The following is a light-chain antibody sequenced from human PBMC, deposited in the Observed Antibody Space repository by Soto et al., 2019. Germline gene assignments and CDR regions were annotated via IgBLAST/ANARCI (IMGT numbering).Light chain of an antibody. J-gene: IGKJ1*01. CDR3: QQFGGSSWT. V-gene: IGKV3-20*01. CDR2: GAS. CDR1: QSVSSIY. Sequence: EIVLTQSPGTLSLSPGERATLSCRASQSVSSIYLAWYQQKPGQAPRLLIYGASSRAAGIPDRFSGSGSGTDFTLTISRLEPEDFAVYYCQQFGGSSWTFGQGTKVEVK.